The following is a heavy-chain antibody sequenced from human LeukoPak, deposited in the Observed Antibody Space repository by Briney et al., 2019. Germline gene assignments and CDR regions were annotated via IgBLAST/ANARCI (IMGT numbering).Heavy chain of an antibody. CDR1: GYTFTGYY. V-gene: IGHV1-2*02. J-gene: IGHJ4*02. CDR2: INSNSGGT. D-gene: IGHD3-9*01. CDR3: ARGESLYRYFNWSLLR. Sequence: ASVKVSCKASGYTFTGYYIHWVRQAPGQGLEWMGWINSNSGGTDYAQKFQGRVTMTRDTSISTAYMGLSRLRADDTAVYYCARGESLYRYFNWSLLRWGQGTLVTVS.